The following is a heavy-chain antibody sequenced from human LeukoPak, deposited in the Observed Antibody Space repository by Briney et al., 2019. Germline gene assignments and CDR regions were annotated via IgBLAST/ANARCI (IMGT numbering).Heavy chain of an antibody. CDR3: ARVKDYYDSSGYWSFDI. CDR1: GYTFTGYY. J-gene: IGHJ3*02. D-gene: IGHD3-22*01. V-gene: IGHV1-2*02. Sequence: ASVKVSCKASGYTFTGYYMHWVRQAPGQGLEWMGWINPNSGGTNYAQKFQGRVTITTDESTSTAYMELSSLRSEDTAVYYCARVKDYYDSSGYWSFDIWGQGTMVTVSS. CDR2: INPNSGGT.